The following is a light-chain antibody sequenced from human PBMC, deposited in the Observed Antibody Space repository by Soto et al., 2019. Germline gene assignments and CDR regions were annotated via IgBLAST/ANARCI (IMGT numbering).Light chain of an antibody. CDR3: SAHGGTNPYV. V-gene: IGLV2-8*01. CDR1: ASDIGGYTF. Sequence: QSVLTQPPSASGSPGQSVAISCTGTASDIGGYTFVSWYQQHPGKAPKLLIYDVNKRPSGVPDRFSGSMSGNTASLTVSGLQAEDEADYYCSAHGGTNPYVFGTGTKVTVL. CDR2: DVN. J-gene: IGLJ1*01.